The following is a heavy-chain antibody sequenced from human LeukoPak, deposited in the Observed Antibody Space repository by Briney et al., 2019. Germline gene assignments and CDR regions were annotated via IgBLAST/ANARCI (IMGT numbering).Heavy chain of an antibody. V-gene: IGHV4-59*12. Sequence: SETLSLTCTVSGGSISSYYWSWIRQPPGKGLEWIGYIYYSGSTNYNPSLKSRVTISVDTSKNQFSLNLTSVTAADTAIYYCANSIIAAEATRFFDYWGQGALVTVSS. D-gene: IGHD6-13*01. CDR1: GGSISSYY. CDR2: IYYSGST. CDR3: ANSIIAAEATRFFDY. J-gene: IGHJ4*02.